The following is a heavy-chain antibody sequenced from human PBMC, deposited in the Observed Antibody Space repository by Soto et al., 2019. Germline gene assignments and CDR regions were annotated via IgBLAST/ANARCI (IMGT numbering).Heavy chain of an antibody. V-gene: IGHV3-30*18. D-gene: IGHD2-8*01. CDR1: GFTFSSYG. Sequence: GGSLRLSCAASGFTFSSYGMHWVRQAPGKGLEWVAVISYDGSNKYYADSVKGRFSISRDKSKNTLYLQMNSLRAEDTAVYYCAKDEGPHGGPDIVLMVYAIDYWGQGTLVTVSS. J-gene: IGHJ4*02. CDR3: AKDEGPHGGPDIVLMVYAIDY. CDR2: ISYDGSNK.